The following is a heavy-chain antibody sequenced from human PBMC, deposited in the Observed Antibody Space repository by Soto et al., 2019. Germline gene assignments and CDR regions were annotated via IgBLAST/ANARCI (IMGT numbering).Heavy chain of an antibody. CDR2: ISYDGSNK. D-gene: IGHD2-2*01. CDR1: GFTFSSYA. CDR3: ARAGVVVPAEGMDV. V-gene: IGHV3-30-3*01. Sequence: QVQLVESGGGVVQPGRSLRLSCAASGFTFSSYAMHWVRQAPGKGLEWVAVISYDGSNKYYADSVKGRFTISRDNSKNTLYLQMNSLRAEDTAVYYCARAGVVVPAEGMDVWGQGTTVTVSS. J-gene: IGHJ6*02.